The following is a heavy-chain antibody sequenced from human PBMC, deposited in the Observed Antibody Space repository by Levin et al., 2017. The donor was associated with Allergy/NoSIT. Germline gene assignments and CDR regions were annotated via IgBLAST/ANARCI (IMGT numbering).Heavy chain of an antibody. CDR3: AQTEVVATDDSHYDYGFDV. D-gene: IGHD2-21*02. CDR2: IDPRDSET. V-gene: IGHV5-51*01. J-gene: IGHJ6*02. CDR1: GYRFSRYW. Sequence: GESLKISCKGSGYRFSRYWVAWVRQAPGKGLEWIGSIDPRDSETRYRPSLEGRITMSVDNSLSTAYLQWSSLEASDRAIYYCAQTEVVATDDSHYDYGFDVWGQGTTVTVSS.